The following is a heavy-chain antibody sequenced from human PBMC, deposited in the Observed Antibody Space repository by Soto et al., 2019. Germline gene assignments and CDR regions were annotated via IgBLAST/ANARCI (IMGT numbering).Heavy chain of an antibody. CDR2: IIPIFGTA. CDR3: ARADESIAALPPKNPKLDY. J-gene: IGHJ4*02. D-gene: IGHD6-6*01. V-gene: IGHV1-69*13. CDR1: GGTFSSYA. Sequence: GASVKVSCKAPGGTFSSYAISWVRQAPGQGLEWMGGIIPIFGTANYAQKFQGRVTITADESTSTAYMELSSLRSEDTAVYYCARADESIAALPPKNPKLDYWGQGTLVTVSS.